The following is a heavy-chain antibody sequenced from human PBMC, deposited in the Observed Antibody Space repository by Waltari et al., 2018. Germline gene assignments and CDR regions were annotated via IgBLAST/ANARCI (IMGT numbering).Heavy chain of an antibody. CDR2: INPSGGST. CDR1: GYTFTSYY. V-gene: IGHV1-46*01. Sequence: QVQLVQSGAEVKKPGASVKVSCKASGYTFTSYYMHWVRQAPGPGLEWMGIINPSGGSTSYAQKFQGRVTMTRDTSTSTVYMELSSLRSEDTAVYYCARRRCSSTSCYRAMGNWFDPWGQGTLVTVSS. D-gene: IGHD2-2*02. J-gene: IGHJ5*02. CDR3: ARRRCSSTSCYRAMGNWFDP.